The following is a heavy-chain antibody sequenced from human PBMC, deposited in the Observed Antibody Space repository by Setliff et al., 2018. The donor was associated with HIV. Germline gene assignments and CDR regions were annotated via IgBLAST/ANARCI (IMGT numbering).Heavy chain of an antibody. V-gene: IGHV3-30-3*01. CDR2: ISYDGVNA. CDR3: AREGGSPRYFDY. Sequence: PGGSLRLSCAVSGFTFSGYALHWVRQAQGKGLVWVAVISYDGVNAYYAESVEGRFTVSRDNSKNTLFLQMNSLRLEDTAVYYCAREGGSPRYFDYWGQGTLVTVSS. CDR1: GFTFSGYA. J-gene: IGHJ4*02. D-gene: IGHD3-10*01.